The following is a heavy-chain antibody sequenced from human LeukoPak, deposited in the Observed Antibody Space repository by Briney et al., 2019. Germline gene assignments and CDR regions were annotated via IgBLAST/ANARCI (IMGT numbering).Heavy chain of an antibody. D-gene: IGHD1-1*01. CDR2: IRSNGGTT. J-gene: IGHJ4*02. CDR1: GFTFSSIA. V-gene: IGHV3-23*01. CDR3: AKGQELDDGVFDS. Sequence: GGSLRLSCAASGFTFSSIAMTWVRQAPGKGLEWVSTIRSNGGTTYNADSVKGRFTISRDNSKKTLYLQLNSLRVEDTAIYYCAKGQELDDGVFDSWGQGTLVTVSP.